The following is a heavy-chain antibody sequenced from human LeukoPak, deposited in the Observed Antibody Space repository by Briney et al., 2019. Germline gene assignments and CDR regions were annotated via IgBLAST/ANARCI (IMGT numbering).Heavy chain of an antibody. Sequence: PSETLSLTCTVSGASIHDDHFTWIRQPPGRGLEWIGFVYYRGSAKYNPSLESRVTISVDTSKKQISLILKSVTAADTAVYYCGRNFEASSTWYIQYWGQGSLVTVSS. D-gene: IGHD2-2*01. CDR2: VYYRGSA. CDR3: GRNFEASSTWYIQY. J-gene: IGHJ1*01. V-gene: IGHV4-59*12. CDR1: GASIHDDH.